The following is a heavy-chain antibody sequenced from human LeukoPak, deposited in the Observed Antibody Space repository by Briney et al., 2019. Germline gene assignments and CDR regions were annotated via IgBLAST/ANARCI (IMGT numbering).Heavy chain of an antibody. J-gene: IGHJ5*02. Sequence: KASETLSLTCAVSGYHYWIWIRQPPGKGLEWIGEILHTGSTNYNPSFKSRVSISIDTSKNQFFLRLTSVTAADTAVYYCARGPAAVHPWGQGTLVPVSS. V-gene: IGHV4-34*12. D-gene: IGHD6-13*01. CDR1: GYHY. CDR2: ILHTGST. CDR3: ARGPAAVHP.